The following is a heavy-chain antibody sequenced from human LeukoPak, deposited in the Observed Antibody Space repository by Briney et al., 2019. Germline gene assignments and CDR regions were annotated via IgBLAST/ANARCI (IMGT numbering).Heavy chain of an antibody. Sequence: GGSLRLSCAASGFTFSGYGMTWVRQAPGKGLEWVSAISGSSGITHYADSVKGRFTISRDNSKNTLYLQMNSLRAEGTAVYYCARVLVVIDYWGQGTLVTVSS. D-gene: IGHD3-22*01. J-gene: IGHJ4*02. CDR3: ARVLVVIDY. CDR1: GFTFSGYG. CDR2: ISGSSGIT. V-gene: IGHV3-23*01.